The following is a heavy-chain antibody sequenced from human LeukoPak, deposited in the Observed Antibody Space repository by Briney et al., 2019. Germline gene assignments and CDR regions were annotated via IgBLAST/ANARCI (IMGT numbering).Heavy chain of an antibody. CDR2: ISSRGDDT. D-gene: IGHD2-21*01. V-gene: IGHV3-23*01. CDR1: RFTFSTLA. Sequence: GGSLRLSCTASRFTFSTLAMSWVRQAPGKGLEWVSSISSRGDDTTYADSVKGRFTISRDNSKNTLYLQLNSLRVDDAAIYYCAKHRRSTLATAYFDSWGQGTLVTVSS. CDR3: AKHRRSTLATAYFDS. J-gene: IGHJ4*02.